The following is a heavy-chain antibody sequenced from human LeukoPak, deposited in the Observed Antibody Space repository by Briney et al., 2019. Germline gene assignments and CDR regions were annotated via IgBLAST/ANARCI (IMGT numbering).Heavy chain of an antibody. CDR3: AKDSSGWPDAFDI. CDR1: GFTFDDYA. J-gene: IGHJ3*02. Sequence: PGGSLRLSSAASGFTFDDYAMHWVRQAPGKGLEWVSGISWNSGSIGYADSVKGRFTISRDNAKNSLYLQMNSLRAEDTALYYCAKDSSGWPDAFDIWGQGTMVTVSS. D-gene: IGHD6-19*01. CDR2: ISWNSGSI. V-gene: IGHV3-9*01.